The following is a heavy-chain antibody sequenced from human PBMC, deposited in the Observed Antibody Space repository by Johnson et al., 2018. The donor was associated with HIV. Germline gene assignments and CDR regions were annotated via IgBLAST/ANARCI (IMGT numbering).Heavy chain of an antibody. J-gene: IGHJ3*02. CDR3: AKDIGDGYNRWGAFDI. CDR2: TWYDGSNK. D-gene: IGHD5-24*01. Sequence: VQLLESGGGVVQPGRSLRLSCAASGFTFSTYAMHWVRQAPGKGLEWVALTWYDGSNKWYADSVKGRFTVSRDNSKNTLYLQMNSLRAEDTAVYYCAKDIGDGYNRWGAFDIWGQGTMVTVSA. CDR1: GFTFSTYA. V-gene: IGHV3-33*06.